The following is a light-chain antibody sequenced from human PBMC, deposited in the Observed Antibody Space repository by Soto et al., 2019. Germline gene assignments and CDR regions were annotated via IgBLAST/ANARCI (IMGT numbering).Light chain of an antibody. J-gene: IGKJ1*01. CDR1: QSISTW. V-gene: IGKV1-5*03. CDR3: QQYNSSPWT. Sequence: DIPMTQSPSTLSASVGDRVTITCRASQSISTWLAWYQQKPGKAPRLLIYQASSLESGVPSRFSAGASGTEFTLTISSLQPDDFATYYCQQYNSSPWTFGQGTKVEIK. CDR2: QAS.